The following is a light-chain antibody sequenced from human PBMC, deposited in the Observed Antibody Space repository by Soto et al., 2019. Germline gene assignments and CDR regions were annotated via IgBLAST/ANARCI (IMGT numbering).Light chain of an antibody. J-gene: IGKJ2*01. V-gene: IGKV2-30*01. CDR3: MQGTHWPPRT. CDR1: QSLVYSDGNAY. Sequence: DVVLTQSPLSLPVILGQPASISCRSSQSLVYSDGNAYLNWFHQRPGQSPRRLIYKASKRDSGXPXRXXGSGSGTDFTLQISGVEAEDVGVYSCMQGTHWPPRTFGQGTQLDIK. CDR2: KAS.